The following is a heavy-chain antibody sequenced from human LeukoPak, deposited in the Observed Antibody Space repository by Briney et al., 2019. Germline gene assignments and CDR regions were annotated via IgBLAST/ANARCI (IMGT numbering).Heavy chain of an antibody. D-gene: IGHD6-13*01. Sequence: SETLSLTCAVYGGSFSGYYWSWIRQPPGKGLEWIWEINHSGSTNYNPSLKSRVTISVDTSKSQFSLKLSSVTAADTDVYYCARGIAAADYWGQGTLVTVSS. CDR3: ARGIAAADY. J-gene: IGHJ4*02. CDR1: GGSFSGYY. V-gene: IGHV4-34*01. CDR2: INHSGST.